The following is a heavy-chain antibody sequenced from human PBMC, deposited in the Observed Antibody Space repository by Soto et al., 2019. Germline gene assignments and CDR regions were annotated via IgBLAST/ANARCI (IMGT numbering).Heavy chain of an antibody. J-gene: IGHJ4*02. CDR2: MYYSGST. CDR1: SDSVDSRPYY. D-gene: IGHD3-16*01. Sequence: SETLSLTCTVSSDSVDSRPYYSAWLRQPPGKGLEWIAFMYYSGSTKYNPSLKSRVSMSLDSSKTQFSMKLNSLTEADTAVYFCARCRDYYDESVYRALAYWGGGTLVTVSS. V-gene: IGHV4-61*01. CDR3: ARCRDYYDESVYRALAY.